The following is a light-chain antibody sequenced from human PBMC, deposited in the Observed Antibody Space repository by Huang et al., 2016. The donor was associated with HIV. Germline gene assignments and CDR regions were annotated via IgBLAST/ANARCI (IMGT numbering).Light chain of an antibody. V-gene: IGKV3-15*01. J-gene: IGKJ3*01. CDR3: QQYNNWPFT. Sequence: ERVMTKSPVTLSVSPGERATFPCRASQSISSKLAWYQQKPGQAPRLLIDGASTRATGIPARFSGSGSGTECTLTISSLQSEDFAVYYCQQYNNWPFTFGPGTRVDIK. CDR2: GAS. CDR1: QSISSK.